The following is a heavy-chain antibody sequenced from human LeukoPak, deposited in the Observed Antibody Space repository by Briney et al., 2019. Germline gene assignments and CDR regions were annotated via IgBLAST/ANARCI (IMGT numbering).Heavy chain of an antibody. CDR1: GYTFTGYY. V-gene: IGHV1-2*02. J-gene: IGHJ4*02. Sequence: ASVKVSCKASGYTFTGYYMHWVRQAPGQGLEWMGWINPNSGGTNYAQKFQGRVTMTRDTSISTAYMELSRLRSDDTAVYYCARKKGSSLYYFDHWGQGTLVTVSS. CDR3: ARKKGSSLYYFDH. D-gene: IGHD6-13*01. CDR2: INPNSGGT.